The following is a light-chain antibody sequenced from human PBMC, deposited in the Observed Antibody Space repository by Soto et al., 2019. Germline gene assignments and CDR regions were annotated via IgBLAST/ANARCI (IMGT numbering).Light chain of an antibody. CDR2: GAS. CDR1: QSISSSY. J-gene: IGKJ3*01. V-gene: IGKV3-20*01. CDR3: QQYGNSPPTFT. Sequence: EIVLTQSPGTLSLSLGERATLSCRASQSISSSYLAWYQQKPGQSPRLLIYGASSRATGIPDRFSGSGSGTDFPLSISRLEPEDFAVYYCQQYGNSPPTFTFGPGTRVDIK.